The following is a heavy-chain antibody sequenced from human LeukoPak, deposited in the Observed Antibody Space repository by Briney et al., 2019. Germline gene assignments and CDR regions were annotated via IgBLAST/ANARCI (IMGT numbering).Heavy chain of an antibody. D-gene: IGHD3-22*01. CDR1: GFTFSSYA. V-gene: IGHV3-64D*06. CDR3: VKVKSWYYYDSSGHGLGFDP. CDR2: ISSNGGST. J-gene: IGHJ5*02. Sequence: GGSLRLSCSASGFTFSSYAMHWVRQAPGKGLEYVSAISSNGGSTYYADSVKGRFTISRDNSKNTLYLQMSSLRAEDTAVYYCVKVKSWYYYDSSGHGLGFDPWGQGTLVTVSS.